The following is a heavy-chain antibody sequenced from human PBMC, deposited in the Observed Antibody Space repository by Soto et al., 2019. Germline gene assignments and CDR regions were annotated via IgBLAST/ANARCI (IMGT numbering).Heavy chain of an antibody. Sequence: QVQLVQSGAEVKKPGSSVKVSCKASGGTFSNYALSWVRQAPGQGLEWMGDIIPIFGTTNNAQKFQGRVTITADEATSTSYMELSSLRSEDTAAYYRASRGERNYHDTRGYGWGQGTLVTVSS. J-gene: IGHJ1*01. D-gene: IGHD3-22*01. CDR1: GGTFSNYA. V-gene: IGHV1-69*12. CDR3: ASRGERNYHDTRGYG. CDR2: IIPIFGTT.